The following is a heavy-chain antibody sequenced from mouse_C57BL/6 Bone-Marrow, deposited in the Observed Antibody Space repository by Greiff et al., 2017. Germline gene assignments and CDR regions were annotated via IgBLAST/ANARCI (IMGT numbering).Heavy chain of an antibody. D-gene: IGHD2-5*01. Sequence: VKLQESGPELARPWASVKISCQASYTSFRRLYFAIRDTNHWMQRVKHRPGQGLEWIGAIYPGNGDTSYNQKFKSKATLTADISSSTAYMPLSSLTSEDSAVYYCACHSNFFDYWGQGTTLTVSS. J-gene: IGHJ2*01. CDR2: GQGLEWIG. CDR1: YTS. V-gene: IGHV1-87*01. CDR3: SEDSAVYYCACHSNFFDY.